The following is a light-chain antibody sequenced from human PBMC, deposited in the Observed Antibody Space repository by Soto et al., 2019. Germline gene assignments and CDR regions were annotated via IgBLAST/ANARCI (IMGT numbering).Light chain of an antibody. CDR3: QQYGSSSIT. CDR1: QSISRIY. CDR2: GAS. Sequence: EIVLTQSPGTLSLSPGDRATLSCRASQSISRIYLAWYQQKPGQAPRLLIYGASSRATGIPDRFSGSGSGTDFTLTIARLEPEDFAVYYCQQYGSSSITFGQGTRVDIK. J-gene: IGKJ5*01. V-gene: IGKV3-20*01.